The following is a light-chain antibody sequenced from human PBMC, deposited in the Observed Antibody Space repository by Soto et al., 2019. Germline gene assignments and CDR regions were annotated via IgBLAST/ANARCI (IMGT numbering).Light chain of an antibody. CDR3: SSYTSSSTLV. J-gene: IGLJ2*01. CDR1: SSDVGGYNY. CDR2: NIS. V-gene: IGLV2-14*01. Sequence: QSALAQPASVSGSPGQSITISCTGTSSDVGGYNYVSWYQQDPGKAPKLIIYNISYRPSGVSNRFSGSKSGNTASLTISGLQAEDEGDYYCSSYTSSSTLVFGGGTKLTVL.